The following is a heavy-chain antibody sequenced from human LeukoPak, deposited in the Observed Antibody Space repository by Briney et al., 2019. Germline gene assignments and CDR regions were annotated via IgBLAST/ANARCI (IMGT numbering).Heavy chain of an antibody. CDR1: GYTFTDYY. V-gene: IGHV1-69-2*01. J-gene: IGHJ4*02. Sequence: ASVKISCKASGYTFTDYYMHWVQQAPGKGLEWMGRVDPEDGETIYAEKFQGRVTITADTSTDTAYMELSSLRSEDTAVYYCARGLGTAVAATGGGYWGQGTLVTVSS. CDR2: VDPEDGET. D-gene: IGHD6-19*01. CDR3: ARGLGTAVAATGGGY.